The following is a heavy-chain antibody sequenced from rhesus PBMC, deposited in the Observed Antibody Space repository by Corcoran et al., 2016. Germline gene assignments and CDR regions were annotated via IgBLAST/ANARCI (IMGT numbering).Heavy chain of an antibody. Sequence: QVQLQESGPGLVKPSETLSLTCAVSGGSITTYYWSWIRQSPGKGLEWIGRRHGSVGETDYSTPLKSPVTIAIDTAKNQRSLKLTSVTAADTAVYVCAKMVSSWNNPAFDFWGQGFRVTVSS. J-gene: IGHJ3*01. CDR2: RHGSVGET. V-gene: IGHV4-160*01. CDR1: GGSITTYY. CDR3: AKMVSSWNNPAFDF. D-gene: IGHD1-20*01.